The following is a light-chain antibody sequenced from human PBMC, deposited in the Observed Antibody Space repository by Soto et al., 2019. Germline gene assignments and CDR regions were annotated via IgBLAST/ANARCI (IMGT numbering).Light chain of an antibody. J-gene: IGLJ1*01. V-gene: IGLV2-14*03. CDR1: SSDVGSYNY. CDR3: SSFTNSSPLGV. CDR2: DVD. Sequence: QSVLTQPASVSGAPGQSITISCTGTSSDVGSYNYVSWYRHHPGKAPKLVIYDVDDRPSGVSNRFSGSKSGNTASLTISGLQAEDEADYYCSSFTNSSPLGVFGTGTKVTVL.